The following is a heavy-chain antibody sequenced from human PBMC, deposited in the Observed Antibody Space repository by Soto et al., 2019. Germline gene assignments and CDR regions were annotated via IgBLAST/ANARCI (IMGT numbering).Heavy chain of an antibody. D-gene: IGHD1-7*01. CDR2: IYYSGST. J-gene: IGHJ4*02. Sequence: PSETLSLTCTVSGGSVSSYYWSWIRQPPGKGLEWIGYIYYSGSTYYNPSLKSRVTISVDTSKNQFSLKLSSVTAADTAVYYCARAELHLHLWGQGTLVTVSS. CDR3: ARAELHLHL. V-gene: IGHV4-30-4*01. CDR1: GGSVSSYY.